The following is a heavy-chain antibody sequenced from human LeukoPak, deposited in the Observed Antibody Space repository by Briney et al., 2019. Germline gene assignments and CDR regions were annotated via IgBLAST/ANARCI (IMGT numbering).Heavy chain of an antibody. D-gene: IGHD6-19*01. CDR2: ISAYNGDT. CDR3: ARDRGASEWLGG. Sequence: ASVKVSCKASGYTFTNYGIGWVRQAPGQGLEWMGWISAYNGDTKYAQNLQGRVTLTTDTSTSTAYMELRSLNSDDAAVHYCARDRGASEWLGGWGQGTLVTVSS. V-gene: IGHV1-18*04. CDR1: GYTFTNYG. J-gene: IGHJ4*02.